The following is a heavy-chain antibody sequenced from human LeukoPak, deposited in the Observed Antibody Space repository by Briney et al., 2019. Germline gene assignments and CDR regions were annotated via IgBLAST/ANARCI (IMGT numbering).Heavy chain of an antibody. CDR3: AKCSTSAYTTGWCNWIDP. D-gene: IGHD6-19*01. CDR2: TVSRGTT. J-gene: IGHJ5*02. V-gene: IGHV3-23*01. CDR1: GFTFTSDA. Sequence: GGSLRLSCAASGFTFTSDAMNWVRRAQGKGLEWVSSTVSRGTTQYADSVKGRFTVSRDTSKNTLYLQMNSLRADDAAVYYCAKCSTSAYTTGWCNWIDPWGQGTLVTVSS.